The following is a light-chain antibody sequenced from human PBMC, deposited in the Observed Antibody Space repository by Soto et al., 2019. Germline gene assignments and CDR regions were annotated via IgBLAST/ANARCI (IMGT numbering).Light chain of an antibody. Sequence: IQMTQSPSSLSASIGDRVTITCRASQSINNRLAWYQQMPGKAPNLLIYDASSLESGVPSRFRGSGSGTEITLTISGLPIDDFATYYWQKFIDGWTFGQGTKVDIK. J-gene: IGKJ1*01. V-gene: IGKV1-5*01. CDR1: QSINNR. CDR2: DAS. CDR3: QKFIDGWT.